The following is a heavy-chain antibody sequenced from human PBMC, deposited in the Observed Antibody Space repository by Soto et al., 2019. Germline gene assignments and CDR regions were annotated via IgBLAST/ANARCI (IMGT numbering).Heavy chain of an antibody. Sequence: QVQLVQSGAEVKKPGSSVKVSCKASGGTFSSYSISWVRQAPGQGLEWMGGIIPIISTAKYAQKFQGRVSITADEATSTAYMEVTGLRSEDTAVYYCARKGRYFDWLLDYWGQGTLVTVSS. J-gene: IGHJ4*02. CDR1: GGTFSSYS. CDR2: IIPIISTA. CDR3: ARKGRYFDWLLDY. V-gene: IGHV1-69*01. D-gene: IGHD3-9*01.